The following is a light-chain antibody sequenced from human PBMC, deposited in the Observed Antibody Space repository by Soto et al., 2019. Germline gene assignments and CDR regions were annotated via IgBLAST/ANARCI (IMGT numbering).Light chain of an antibody. CDR1: QSVSSRY. V-gene: IGKV3-20*01. CDR2: NTS. Sequence: EIVLTQSPGTLSLSPGERATLSCRASQSVSSRYLAWYQQKPGQAPRLLIYNTSYRATGIPARFSGSGSGTDFTLTISRLETEAFAVYYCQQYDNSRTFGQGTKVEIK. CDR3: QQYDNSRT. J-gene: IGKJ1*01.